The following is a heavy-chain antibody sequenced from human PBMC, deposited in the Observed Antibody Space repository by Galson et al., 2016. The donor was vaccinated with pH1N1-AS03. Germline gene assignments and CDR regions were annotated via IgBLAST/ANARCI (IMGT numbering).Heavy chain of an antibody. J-gene: IGHJ4*02. Sequence: SETLSLTCPVSGGSIGSYYWSLIRQPPGMGLEWIGYVYDSGSINYNPSLKSRVTISVDTSKNQFSLNMTSVTAADTAVYYCARALRIEAASLYYFEYWGQGTLVAVSS. CDR2: VYDSGSI. V-gene: IGHV4-59*01. D-gene: IGHD6-13*01. CDR1: GGSIGSYY. CDR3: ARALRIEAASLYYFEY.